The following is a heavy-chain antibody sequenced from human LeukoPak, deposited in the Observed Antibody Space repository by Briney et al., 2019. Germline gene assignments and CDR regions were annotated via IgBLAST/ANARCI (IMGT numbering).Heavy chain of an antibody. J-gene: IGHJ4*02. CDR1: GASISSYW. D-gene: IGHD2-2*01. CDR2: IHFSGNT. Sequence: KPSETLSLTCTVSGASISSYWWSWIRQPPGKGLEWIGYIHFSGNTNTKSSLKSRVAISADTSKNQFSLKLNSVSAVDTAVYYCARAYVPGGIIDYWGQGTPVTVSS. CDR3: ARAYVPGGIIDY. V-gene: IGHV4-59*01.